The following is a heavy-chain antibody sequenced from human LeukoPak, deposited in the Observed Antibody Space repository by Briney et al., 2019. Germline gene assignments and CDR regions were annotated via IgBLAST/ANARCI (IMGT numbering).Heavy chain of an antibody. CDR1: GYTFTSYY. CDR3: ARDNHPETLDY. J-gene: IGHJ4*02. V-gene: IGHV1-46*01. Sequence: ASVKVSCKASGYTFTSYYMHWVRQAPGQGLEWMGIINPSGGSTSYAQKFQGRVTMTRDTSTNTVYMELSSLRSEDTAVYYCARDNHPETLDYWGQGTLVTVSS. CDR2: INPSGGST.